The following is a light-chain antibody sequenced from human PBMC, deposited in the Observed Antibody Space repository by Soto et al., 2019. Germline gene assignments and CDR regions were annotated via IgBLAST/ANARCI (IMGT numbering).Light chain of an antibody. Sequence: DIQMTQSPSSLSASVGDRVTITCQASQGINHYLNWYQQKPGKAPKLLIYASSNLKTGVPSRFSGSGSETDFTLTISSLQPDDVATYYCQHYYHFPFSFGGGTKVEIK. J-gene: IGKJ4*01. CDR3: QHYYHFPFS. V-gene: IGKV1-33*01. CDR2: ASS. CDR1: QGINHY.